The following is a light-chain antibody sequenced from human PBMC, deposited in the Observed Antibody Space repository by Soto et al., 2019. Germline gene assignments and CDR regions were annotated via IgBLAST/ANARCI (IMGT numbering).Light chain of an antibody. CDR2: GAS. CDR3: QQYNNWPTWT. Sequence: EIVMTQSPATLSVSPGERATLSCRASQSVSSNLAWYQQKPGQAPRLLIYGASTRATGIPARFSGSGSGTEFTLTISSLQSEDFAAYCCQQYNNWPTWTFGQGTKVEIK. J-gene: IGKJ1*01. CDR1: QSVSSN. V-gene: IGKV3-15*01.